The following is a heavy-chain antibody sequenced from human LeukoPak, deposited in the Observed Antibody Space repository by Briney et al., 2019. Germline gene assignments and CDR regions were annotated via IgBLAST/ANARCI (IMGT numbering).Heavy chain of an antibody. V-gene: IGHV1-46*01. D-gene: IGHD3-10*01. CDR1: GYALTNHY. J-gene: IGHJ4*02. CDR3: ARYYYGSGNYRKFDY. Sequence: ASVKVSCKASGYALTNHYMHWVRQAPGQGLEWMGQINPSGGSTTYAQKFQGRVTMTRDTSTSTVYMELSSLEPEDTAVYYCARYYYGSGNYRKFDYWGQGTLVTVPS. CDR2: INPSGGST.